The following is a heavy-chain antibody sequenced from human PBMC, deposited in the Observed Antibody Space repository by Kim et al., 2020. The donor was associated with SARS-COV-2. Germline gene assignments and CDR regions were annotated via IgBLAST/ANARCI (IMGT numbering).Heavy chain of an antibody. V-gene: IGHV3-23*01. J-gene: IGHJ4*02. D-gene: IGHD2-21*01. CDR1: GFTIASNA. Sequence: GGSLRLSCAASGFTIASNAMNWVRQAPGKGLDWVSAIGGNGDTYYADSVKGRFTISRDISRNTLYLQRNSLRVEDTALYYWAKDLWAYSGNDYWGQGTLVTVSS. CDR2: IGGNGDT. CDR3: AKDLWAYSGNDY.